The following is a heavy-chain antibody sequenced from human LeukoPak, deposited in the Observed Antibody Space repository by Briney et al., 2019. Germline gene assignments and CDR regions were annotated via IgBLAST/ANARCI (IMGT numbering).Heavy chain of an antibody. Sequence: PGGSLRLSCAASGFTFSNYWMSWVRQAPGKGLEWVANIKEYGSEKHYVDSVKRRFTISRDNAKNSLYLQMNSLRVEDTAVYYCARTIRGYWGQGTLVTVSS. J-gene: IGHJ4*02. CDR1: GFTFSNYW. V-gene: IGHV3-7*03. CDR2: IKEYGSEK. CDR3: ARTIRGY. D-gene: IGHD3-10*01.